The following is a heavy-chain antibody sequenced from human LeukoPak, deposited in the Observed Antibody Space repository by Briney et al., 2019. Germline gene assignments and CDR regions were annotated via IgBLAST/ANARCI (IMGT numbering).Heavy chain of an antibody. Sequence: ASVKVSCKASGYTFTGYYMHWVRQAPGQGLERMGWINPNSGGTNYAQKFQGRVTMTRDTSISTAYMELSRLRSDDTAVYYCARTGYDYVWGSYRSSPIFDYWGQGTLVTVSS. J-gene: IGHJ4*02. CDR2: INPNSGGT. V-gene: IGHV1-2*02. CDR1: GYTFTGYY. CDR3: ARTGYDYVWGSYRSSPIFDY. D-gene: IGHD3-16*02.